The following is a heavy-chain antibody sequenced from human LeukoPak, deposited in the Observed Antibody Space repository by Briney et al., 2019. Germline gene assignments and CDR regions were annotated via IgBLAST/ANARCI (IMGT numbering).Heavy chain of an antibody. CDR2: ISGGGSST. CDR1: GLTFSNFA. V-gene: IGHV3-23*01. CDR3: AKDAQWLALNAFDI. J-gene: IGHJ3*02. Sequence: GGSLGLSCAASGLTFSNFAMTWVRQAPGKGLEWVSAISGGGSSTYYADSVKGRFNISRDNFKKKLFLQMNSLGAEDTAVYYCAKDAQWLALNAFDIWGQGTMVTVSS. D-gene: IGHD6-19*01.